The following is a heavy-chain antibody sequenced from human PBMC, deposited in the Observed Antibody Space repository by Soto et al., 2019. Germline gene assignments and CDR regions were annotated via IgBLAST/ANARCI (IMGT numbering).Heavy chain of an antibody. CDR1: GGSISTGGYY. Sequence: QVQLQESGPGLVKPSQTLSLTCTVSGGSISTGGYYWTWIREHPGKGLEWIGYIYYSGSTYYNPSLKSRVTVSVDTSKNQFSLKLSSVTAADTAVYYCTRGLSVTLFDNWGQGTLVTVSS. D-gene: IGHD4-17*01. CDR2: IYYSGST. J-gene: IGHJ4*02. V-gene: IGHV4-31*03. CDR3: TRGLSVTLFDN.